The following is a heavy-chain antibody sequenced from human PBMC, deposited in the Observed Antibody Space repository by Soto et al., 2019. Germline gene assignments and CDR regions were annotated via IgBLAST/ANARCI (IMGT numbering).Heavy chain of an antibody. CDR1: GFTFSSYA. Sequence: GGSLRLSCAASGFTFSSYAMSWVRQAPGKGLEWVSAISGSGGSTYYADSVKGRFTISRDNSKNTLYLQMNSLRAEDTAVYYCAKDLAEYSSSRPFDYWGQGTLVTVSS. J-gene: IGHJ4*02. CDR2: ISGSGGST. V-gene: IGHV3-23*01. CDR3: AKDLAEYSSSRPFDY. D-gene: IGHD6-6*01.